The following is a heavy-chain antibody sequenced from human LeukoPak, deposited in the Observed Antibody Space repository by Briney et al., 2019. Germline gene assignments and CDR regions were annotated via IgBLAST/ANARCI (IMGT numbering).Heavy chain of an antibody. D-gene: IGHD6-19*01. CDR1: GFMISNYA. Sequence: GGTLRLSCAASGFMISNYAMSWVRHPPGKGLEWVSVISGSCETTYYSDSAKSRCPISRDNSRNTLYLHMNSLRAEDTAVYFCARESFKALAGYLDSWGQGSLVTVSS. V-gene: IGHV3-23*01. CDR3: ARESFKALAGYLDS. CDR2: ISGSCETT. J-gene: IGHJ4*02.